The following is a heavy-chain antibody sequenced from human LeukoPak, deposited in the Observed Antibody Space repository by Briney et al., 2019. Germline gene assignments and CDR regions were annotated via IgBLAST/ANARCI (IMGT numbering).Heavy chain of an antibody. CDR1: GGSISSGGYY. Sequence: SETLSLTCTVSGGSISSGGYYWSWIRQHPGKGLEWIGYIYYSGSTNYNPSLKSRVTISVDTSKNQFSLKLSSVTAADTAVYYCARGPLGRWVTIDYWGQGALVTVSS. V-gene: IGHV4-61*08. CDR2: IYYSGST. J-gene: IGHJ4*02. CDR3: ARGPLGRWVTIDY. D-gene: IGHD4-23*01.